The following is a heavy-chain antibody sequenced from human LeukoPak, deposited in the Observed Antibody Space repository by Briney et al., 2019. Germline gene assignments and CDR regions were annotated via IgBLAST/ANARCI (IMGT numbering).Heavy chain of an antibody. CDR1: GGSISSSSYY. CDR3: ARHGRFLEWLLVGEYFDY. V-gene: IGHV4-39*01. Sequence: KPSETLSLTCTVSGGSISSSSYYWGWIRQPPGEGLEWIGSIYYSGSTYYNPSLKSRVTISVDTSKNQFSPKLSSVTAADTAVYYCARHGRFLEWLLVGEYFDYWGQGTLVTVSS. CDR2: IYYSGST. D-gene: IGHD3-3*01. J-gene: IGHJ4*02.